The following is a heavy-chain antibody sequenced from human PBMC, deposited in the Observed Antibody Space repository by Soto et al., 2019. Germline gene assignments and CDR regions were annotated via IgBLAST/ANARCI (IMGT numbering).Heavy chain of an antibody. D-gene: IGHD1-26*01. J-gene: IGHJ6*02. CDR1: GFTFTSYG. Sequence: PGGSLRLSCAASGFTFTSYGMSWVRQAPGKGLEWVSAISGSGGSTYYADSVKGRFTISRDNSKNTLYLHMNSLRAEDTAVYYCAKGTLGSYYYYCMDVWGQGTTVTVSS. V-gene: IGHV3-23*01. CDR3: AKGTLGSYYYYCMDV. CDR2: ISGSGGST.